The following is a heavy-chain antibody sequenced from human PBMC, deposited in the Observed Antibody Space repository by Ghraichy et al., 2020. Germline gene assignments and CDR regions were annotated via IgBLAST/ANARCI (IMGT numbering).Heavy chain of an antibody. Sequence: ASVKVSCKASGYTFTGYYMHWVRQAPGQGLEWMGRINPNSGGTNYAQKFQGRVTMTRDTSISTAYMELSRLRSDDTAVYYCARESGRGLVGATTFIGYWGQGTLVTVSS. D-gene: IGHD1-26*01. J-gene: IGHJ4*02. V-gene: IGHV1-2*06. CDR3: ARESGRGLVGATTFIGY. CDR1: GYTFTGYY. CDR2: INPNSGGT.